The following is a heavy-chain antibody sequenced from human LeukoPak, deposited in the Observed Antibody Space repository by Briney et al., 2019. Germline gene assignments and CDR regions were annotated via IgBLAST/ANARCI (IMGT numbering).Heavy chain of an antibody. CDR3: ARGYSSGWYSGTNWFDP. D-gene: IGHD6-19*01. CDR1: GSTFRRLG. V-gene: IGHV3-21*01. CDR2: IISSSSYI. Sequence: GGSLARAWPAIGSTFRRLGKKWVPRAPGKGLKWFPPIISSSSYIYYADSVKGRFTISRDNAKNSLYLQMNSLRAEDTAVYYCARGYSSGWYSGTNWFDPWGQGTLVTVSS. J-gene: IGHJ5*02.